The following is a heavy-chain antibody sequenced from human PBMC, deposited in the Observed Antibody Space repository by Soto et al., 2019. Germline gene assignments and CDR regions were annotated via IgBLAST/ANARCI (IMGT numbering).Heavy chain of an antibody. D-gene: IGHD2-8*01. CDR1: GFTFSSYW. CDR2: INSDGSST. CDR3: ASLVYAIPLGPNTHGMDV. V-gene: IGHV3-74*01. Sequence: PGGSLRLSCAASGFTFSSYWMHWVRQAPGKGLVWVSRINSDGSSTSYADSVKGRFTISRDNAKNTLYLQMNSLRAEDTAVYYCASLVYAIPLGPNTHGMDVRGQGTTVTVSS. J-gene: IGHJ6*02.